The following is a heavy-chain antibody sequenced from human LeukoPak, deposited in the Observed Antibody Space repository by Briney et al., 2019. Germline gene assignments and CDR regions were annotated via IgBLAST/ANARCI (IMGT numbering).Heavy chain of an antibody. J-gene: IGHJ4*02. V-gene: IGHV3-64D*06. CDR2: ISSNGGST. CDR3: VKGIVAAISYFDY. D-gene: IGHD5-12*01. Sequence: GGSLRLSCSASGFTFSSYAMHWVRQAPGKGLEYVSAISSNGGSTYYADSVKGRFTISRDNSKNTLYLQMSSLRAEDTAVYYCVKGIVAAISYFDYWGQGTLVTVSS. CDR1: GFTFSSYA.